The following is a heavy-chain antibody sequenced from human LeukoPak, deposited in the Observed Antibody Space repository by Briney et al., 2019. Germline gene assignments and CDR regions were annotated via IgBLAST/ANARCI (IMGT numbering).Heavy chain of an antibody. CDR2: IRYDGSNK. V-gene: IGHV3-30*02. CDR1: GYSFTNYW. D-gene: IGHD3-10*02. J-gene: IGHJ6*04. Sequence: GESLKISCKGSGYSFTNYWIGWVRQAPGRGLEWVAFIRYDGSNKYYVDSVKGRFTISRDNSKNTLYLQMNSLRAEDTAVYYCAELGITMIGGVWGKGTTVTISS. CDR3: AELGITMIGGV.